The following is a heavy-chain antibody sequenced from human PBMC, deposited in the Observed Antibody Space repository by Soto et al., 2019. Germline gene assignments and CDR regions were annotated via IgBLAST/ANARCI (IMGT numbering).Heavy chain of an antibody. CDR1: GFTFSSYA. CDR3: AKGTGYDFWSGYYTRYYYYGMDV. J-gene: IGHJ6*02. Sequence: GGSLRLSCAASGFTFSSYAMSWVRQAPGKGLEWVSAISGSGGSTYYADSVKGRFTISRDNSKNTLYLQMNSLRAEDTAVYYCAKGTGYDFWSGYYTRYYYYGMDVWGQGTTVTVSS. D-gene: IGHD3-3*01. V-gene: IGHV3-23*01. CDR2: ISGSGGST.